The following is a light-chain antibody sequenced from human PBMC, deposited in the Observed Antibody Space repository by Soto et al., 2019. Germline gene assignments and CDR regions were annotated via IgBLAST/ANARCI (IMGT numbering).Light chain of an antibody. CDR3: QQYGSSPPYT. CDR2: GAS. V-gene: IGKV3-20*01. Sequence: EIVLTQSPGTLSLSPGERATLSCRASQSVSSSYLAWYQQKPGQAPRLLIYGASNRATGIPDRFSASGSGRDFTLTISRLEPQDFAAYYCQQYGSSPPYTFGQGTKLENK. CDR1: QSVSSSY. J-gene: IGKJ2*01.